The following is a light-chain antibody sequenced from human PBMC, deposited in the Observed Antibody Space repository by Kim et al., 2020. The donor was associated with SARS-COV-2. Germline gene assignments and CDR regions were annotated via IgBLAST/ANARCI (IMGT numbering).Light chain of an antibody. V-gene: IGLV6-57*04. J-gene: IGLJ3*02. CDR1: SGSIASNY. CDR3: QSSDSRSLWV. CDR2: EDN. Sequence: NFMLTQPHSVSESPGKTVIISCTRSSGSIASNYVQWYQQRPGSAPTTVIYEDNQRPSGVPDRFSGSIDSSSNSASLTISGLKTEDEADYYCQSSDSRSLWVFGGGTQLTVL.